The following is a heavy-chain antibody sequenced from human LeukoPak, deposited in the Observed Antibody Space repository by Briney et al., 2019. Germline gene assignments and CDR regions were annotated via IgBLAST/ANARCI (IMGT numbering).Heavy chain of an antibody. D-gene: IGHD4-17*01. CDR3: AKGDYGVSWFDP. CDR2: ISGSGSNT. J-gene: IGHJ5*02. V-gene: IGHV3-23*01. CDR1: RFTFSNYW. Sequence: GGSLRLSCAASRFTFSNYWMSWVRQAPGKGLEWVSTISGSGSNTHYADSAKGRFTISRDNSKNTLYLQMNSLRAEDTAVYYCAKGDYGVSWFDPWGQGTLVTVSS.